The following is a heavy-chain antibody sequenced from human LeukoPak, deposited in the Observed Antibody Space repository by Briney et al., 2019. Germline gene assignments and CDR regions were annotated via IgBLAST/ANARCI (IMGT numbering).Heavy chain of an antibody. Sequence: PSETLSLTCTVSGGSISSYYWSWIRQPPGKGLEWIGYIYYSGSTNYNPSLKSRVTISVDTSKNQFSLKLSSVTAVDTAVYYCARDQRGYSYGQFDYWGQGPRSPSPQ. CDR2: IYYSGST. D-gene: IGHD5-18*01. CDR1: GGSISSYY. J-gene: IGHJ4*02. V-gene: IGHV4-59*01. CDR3: ARDQRGYSYGQFDY.